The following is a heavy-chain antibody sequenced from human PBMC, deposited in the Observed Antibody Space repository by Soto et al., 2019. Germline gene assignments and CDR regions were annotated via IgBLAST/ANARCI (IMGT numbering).Heavy chain of an antibody. V-gene: IGHV6-1*01. J-gene: IGHJ6*02. Sequence: SQTLSLTCAISGDSVSTNSAAWNWVRQSPSRGLEWLGRTYYTSKWFNDYAVSVKGRITINPDTSKSQFSLQLNSVTPEDTAVYYCAGGYGMNVWGQGTTVTVSS. CDR3: AGGYGMNV. CDR2: TYYTSKWFN. CDR1: GDSVSTNSAA.